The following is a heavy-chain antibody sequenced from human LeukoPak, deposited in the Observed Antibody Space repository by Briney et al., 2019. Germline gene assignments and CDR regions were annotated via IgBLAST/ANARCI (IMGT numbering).Heavy chain of an antibody. Sequence: PSETLSLTCAVYGGSFSGYYWSWIRQPPGKGLEWIGEINHSGSTNYNPSLKSRVTISVDTSKNQFSLKLSSVTAADTAVYYCAIKRGYSYGYFNWFDPWGQETLVTVSS. V-gene: IGHV4-34*01. CDR1: GGSFSGYY. J-gene: IGHJ5*02. CDR2: INHSGST. CDR3: AIKRGYSYGYFNWFDP. D-gene: IGHD5-18*01.